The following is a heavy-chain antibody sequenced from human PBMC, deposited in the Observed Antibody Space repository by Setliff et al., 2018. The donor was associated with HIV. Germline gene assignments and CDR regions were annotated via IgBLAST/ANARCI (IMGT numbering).Heavy chain of an antibody. V-gene: IGHV4-34*01. Sequence: LETLSLTCAVYGGSFSGYHWSWIRQPPGKGLEWIGEINHTGSSNYNPSLKSRVIILLDPSKNQFSLRLSSVTAADTAVYYCARLIGRYGVVVRPNGHAFDVWGQGTMVTVSS. CDR1: GGSFSGYH. D-gene: IGHD3-3*01. CDR2: INHTGSS. J-gene: IGHJ3*01. CDR3: ARLIGRYGVVVRPNGHAFDV.